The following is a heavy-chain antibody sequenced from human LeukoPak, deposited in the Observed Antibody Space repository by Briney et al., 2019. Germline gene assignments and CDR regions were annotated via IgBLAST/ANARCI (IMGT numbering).Heavy chain of an antibody. D-gene: IGHD3-16*02. Sequence: GESLKISCKGSGYSLTNYWIGWVRQMPGKGLEWMGIISPGDPDTRYSPSFQGQVTISVDKSISTAYLQWNSLKASDTAMYYCARVRLDYDYVWGSYRAPSYYYYMDVWGKGTTVTVSS. CDR1: GYSLTNYW. CDR2: ISPGDPDT. CDR3: ARVRLDYDYVWGSYRAPSYYYYMDV. J-gene: IGHJ6*03. V-gene: IGHV5-51*01.